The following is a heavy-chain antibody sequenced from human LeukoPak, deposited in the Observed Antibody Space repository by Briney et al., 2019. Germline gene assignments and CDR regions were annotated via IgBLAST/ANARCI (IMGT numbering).Heavy chain of an antibody. D-gene: IGHD2-2*01. V-gene: IGHV1-69*13. CDR1: GGTFSSHA. J-gene: IGHJ6*03. CDR2: IIPIFGTA. CDR3: AREYCSSTSCYRGWRCYYMDV. Sequence: SVKVSCKASGGTFSSHAISWVRQAPGQGLEWMGGIIPIFGTANYAQKFQGRVTITADESTSTAYMELSSLRSEDTAVYYCAREYCSSTSCYRGWRCYYMDVWGKGTTVTISS.